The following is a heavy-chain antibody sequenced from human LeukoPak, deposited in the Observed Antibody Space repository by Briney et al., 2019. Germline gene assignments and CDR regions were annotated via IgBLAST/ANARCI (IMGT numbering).Heavy chain of an antibody. Sequence: SETLSLTCTVSGGSISSYYWSWIRQPPGKGLEWIGYIYYSGGTNYNPSLKSRVTISVDTSKNQFSLKLSSVTAADTAVYYCARETRGSHGAFDIWGQGTMVTVSS. CDR3: ARETRGSHGAFDI. D-gene: IGHD1-26*01. CDR1: GGSISSYY. J-gene: IGHJ3*02. V-gene: IGHV4-59*01. CDR2: IYYSGGT.